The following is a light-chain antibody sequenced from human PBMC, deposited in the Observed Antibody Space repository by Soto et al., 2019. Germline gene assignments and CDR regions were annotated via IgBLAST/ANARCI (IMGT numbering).Light chain of an antibody. Sequence: EIVLTQSPATLSLSPGERATLSCRASQSVSSYLVWYQQKPGRAPRLLIYDASNRASGIPARFSGSGSGTDFTLTISSLEPEDFAVYYCQHRSSWPITFGGGTKVEIK. CDR1: QSVSSY. J-gene: IGKJ4*01. CDR2: DAS. V-gene: IGKV3-11*01. CDR3: QHRSSWPIT.